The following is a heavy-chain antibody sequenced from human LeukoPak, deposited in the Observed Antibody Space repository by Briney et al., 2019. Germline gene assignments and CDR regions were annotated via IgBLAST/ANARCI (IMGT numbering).Heavy chain of an antibody. CDR2: IKQDGSEK. CDR1: GFTFSRYW. J-gene: IGHJ4*02. D-gene: IGHD3-16*01. Sequence: PGGSLRLSCAASGFTFSRYWMNWVRQAPGKGLEWVANIKQDGSEKYYVDSVKGRFTISRDNAKNSLYLQMNSLRAEDTAVYYCAKDFPRGTYYFDYWGQGTLVTVSS. CDR3: AKDFPRGTYYFDY. V-gene: IGHV3-7*03.